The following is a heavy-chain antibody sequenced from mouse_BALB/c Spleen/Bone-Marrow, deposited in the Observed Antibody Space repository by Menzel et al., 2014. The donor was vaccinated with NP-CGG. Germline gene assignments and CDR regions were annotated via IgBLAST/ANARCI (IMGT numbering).Heavy chain of an antibody. V-gene: IGHV5-17*02. CDR3: ARGKYGYDY. Sequence: EVNVVESGGGLVRPGGSRKLSCAASGFTFSSFGVHWVRQAPEKGLEWVAYISSGSSTIYYADTVKGRFTISRDNPKNTLFLQMTSLRSEDTAMYYCARGKYGYDYWGQGTTLTVSS. CDR1: GFTFSSFG. D-gene: IGHD2-10*02. CDR2: ISSGSSTI. J-gene: IGHJ2*01.